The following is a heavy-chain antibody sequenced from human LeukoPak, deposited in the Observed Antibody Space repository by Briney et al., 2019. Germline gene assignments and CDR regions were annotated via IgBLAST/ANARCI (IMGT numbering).Heavy chain of an antibody. CDR1: GFTFSSYG. J-gene: IGHJ4*02. CDR2: ISCDGSNK. CDR3: AKDNHISSTSLDY. Sequence: GRSLRLSCAASGFTFSSYGMHWVRQAPGKGLEWVAVISCDGSNKYYADSVKGRFTISRDNSKNTLYLQMNSLRAEDTAVYYRAKDNHISSTSLDYWGQGTLVTVSS. D-gene: IGHD2-2*01. V-gene: IGHV3-30*18.